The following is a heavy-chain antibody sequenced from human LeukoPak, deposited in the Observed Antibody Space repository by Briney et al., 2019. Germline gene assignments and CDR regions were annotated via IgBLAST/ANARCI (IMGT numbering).Heavy chain of an antibody. CDR2: IDPSDSYT. V-gene: IGHV5-10-1*01. CDR3: ARHPKSGYSTTWYDGAFDI. D-gene: IGHD6-13*01. CDR1: GYSFTSYW. Sequence: GESLTISCKGTGYSFTSYWISWVRQIPGKGLELMGRIDPSDSYTNYSPSFQGHVTISADRSISTAYLQWSTLKASDTAMYYCARHPKSGYSTTWYDGAFDIWGQGTMVTVSS. J-gene: IGHJ3*02.